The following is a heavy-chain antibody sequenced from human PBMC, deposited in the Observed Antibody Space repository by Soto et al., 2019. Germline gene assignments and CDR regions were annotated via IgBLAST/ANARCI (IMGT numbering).Heavy chain of an antibody. CDR2: IIPLFPTP. J-gene: IGHJ6*02. D-gene: IGHD3-3*02. Sequence: QVQLVQSGAEVKKPGSSVTVSCKASGGTFGNSAISWVRQAPGQGLEWRGGIIPLFPTPDYAQKFQGRVTFTXDXTTTTAYMELTSLRSEDTAVYYCARDKDRPQLGGNYYYGIDVWGQGTTVTVSS. CDR3: ARDKDRPQLGGNYYYGIDV. V-gene: IGHV1-69*05. CDR1: GGTFGNSA.